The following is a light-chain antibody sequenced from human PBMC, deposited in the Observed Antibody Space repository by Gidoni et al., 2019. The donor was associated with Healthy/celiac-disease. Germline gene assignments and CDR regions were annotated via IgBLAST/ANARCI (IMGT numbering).Light chain of an antibody. J-gene: IGKJ4*02. CDR3: QQRSNWPQLT. Sequence: EIVLTQSPATLSLSPGERATLSCRASQSVSSYLAWYQQKPGQAPRLLIYDAANRATGSPARFSGSGSGTDFTLTISSREPEDFAVYYCQQRSNWPQLTFGGGTKVEIK. CDR2: DAA. V-gene: IGKV3-11*01. CDR1: QSVSSY.